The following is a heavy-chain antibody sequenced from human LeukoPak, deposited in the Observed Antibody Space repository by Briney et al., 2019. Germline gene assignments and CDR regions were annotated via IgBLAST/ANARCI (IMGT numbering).Heavy chain of an antibody. Sequence: GGPLSLSCPAPGFTFISYGMNWVGKAPAKGLKWVEVIWYDGSNKYYADSVKGRFTISRDNSKNTLYLQMNSLRAEDTAVYYCARSRGIVVPAAMFDYWGQGTLVTVSS. CDR1: GFTFISYG. V-gene: IGHV3-33*01. J-gene: IGHJ4*02. CDR3: ARSRGIVVPAAMFDY. D-gene: IGHD2-2*01. CDR2: IWYDGSNK.